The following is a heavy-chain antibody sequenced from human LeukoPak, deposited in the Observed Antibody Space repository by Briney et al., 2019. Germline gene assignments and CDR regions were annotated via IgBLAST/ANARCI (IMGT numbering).Heavy chain of an antibody. V-gene: IGHV3-23*01. CDR3: AKDPVMAIYAFDI. Sequence: GGSLRLSCAASGFTFTSYAMSWVRQPPGKGLEWISAISANGDDTYYADSVKGRFTISRDNSKNTVYLQLNSLRAEDTAIYYCAKDPVMAIYAFDIWGQGTMVTVSS. D-gene: IGHD3-16*01. J-gene: IGHJ3*02. CDR1: GFTFTSYA. CDR2: ISANGDDT.